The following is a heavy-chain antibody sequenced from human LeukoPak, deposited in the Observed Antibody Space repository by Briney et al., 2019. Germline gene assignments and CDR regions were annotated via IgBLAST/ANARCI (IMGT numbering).Heavy chain of an antibody. V-gene: IGHV3-53*01. CDR3: AGGYCSGGSCWDY. Sequence: GGSLRLSCAASGFTVSSNYVSWVRQAPGKGLEWVSVIYSGGSTYYADSVKGRFTISRDNSKNTLYLQMNSLRAEDTAVYYCAGGYCSGGSCWDYWGQGTLVTVSS. CDR2: IYSGGST. CDR1: GFTVSSNY. J-gene: IGHJ4*02. D-gene: IGHD2-15*01.